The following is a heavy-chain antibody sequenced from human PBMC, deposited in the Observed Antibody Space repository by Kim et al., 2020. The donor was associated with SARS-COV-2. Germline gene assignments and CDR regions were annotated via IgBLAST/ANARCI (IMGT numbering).Heavy chain of an antibody. Sequence: GSTNYNPSLKSRVTMSVDTSKNQFSLKLSSVTAADTAVYYCARGEGISDYWGQGTLVTVSS. J-gene: IGHJ4*02. CDR3: ARGEGISDY. D-gene: IGHD2-21*01. V-gene: IGHV4-4*07. CDR2: GST.